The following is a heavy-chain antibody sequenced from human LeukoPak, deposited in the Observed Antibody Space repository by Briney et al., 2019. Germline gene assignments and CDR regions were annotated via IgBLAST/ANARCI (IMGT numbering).Heavy chain of an antibody. V-gene: IGHV3-48*03. CDR1: GFTFSSYE. Sequence: GGSLRLSCVASGFTFSSYEMTWVRQAPGKGLEWVSYISSSGGAIYYADSVKGRFTISRDNAKNSLYLQMNSLRAEDTAVYYCARDHDYWGQGTLVTVSS. CDR2: ISSSGGAI. CDR3: ARDHDY. J-gene: IGHJ4*02.